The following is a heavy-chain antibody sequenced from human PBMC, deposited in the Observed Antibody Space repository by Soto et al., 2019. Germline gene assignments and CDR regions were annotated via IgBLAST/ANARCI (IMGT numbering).Heavy chain of an antibody. CDR2: ISYDGSNK. CDR1: GFTFSSYA. D-gene: IGHD6-19*01. J-gene: IGHJ6*02. V-gene: IGHV3-30-3*01. Sequence: GGSLRLSCAASGFTFSSYAMHWVRQAPGKGLEWVAVISYDGSNKYYADSVKGRFTISRDNSKNTLYLQMNSLRAEDTAVYYCAREGSSGYYYYGMDVWGQGTTVTV. CDR3: AREGSSGYYYYGMDV.